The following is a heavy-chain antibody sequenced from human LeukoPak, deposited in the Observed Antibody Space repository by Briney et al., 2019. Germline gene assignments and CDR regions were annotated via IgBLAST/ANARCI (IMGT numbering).Heavy chain of an antibody. Sequence: PGGSLRLSCAASGFTFSSYGMSWVRQAPGKGLEWVSAISGSGGSTYYADSVKGRFTISRDNSKNTLYLQMNSLTAEDTAVYYCAKVVAYYDILTGYYREGFDYWGQGTLVTVSS. J-gene: IGHJ4*02. CDR2: ISGSGGST. V-gene: IGHV3-23*01. D-gene: IGHD3-9*01. CDR1: GFTFSSYG. CDR3: AKVVAYYDILTGYYREGFDY.